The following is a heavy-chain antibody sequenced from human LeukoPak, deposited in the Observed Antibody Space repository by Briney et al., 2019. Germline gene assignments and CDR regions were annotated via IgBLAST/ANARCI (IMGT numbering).Heavy chain of an antibody. V-gene: IGHV3-7*01. J-gene: IGHJ4*02. CDR2: IKQDGNEK. CDR1: GFTFSNYW. CDR3: ASGYNYGYLFDY. Sequence: TGGSLRLSCAASGFTFSNYWMSWVRQAPGKGQEWVANIKQDGNEKYYVDSVKGRFTISRDNAKNSLYLQMNSLRAEDTAVYYCASGYNYGYLFDYWGQGTLVTVSS. D-gene: IGHD5-18*01.